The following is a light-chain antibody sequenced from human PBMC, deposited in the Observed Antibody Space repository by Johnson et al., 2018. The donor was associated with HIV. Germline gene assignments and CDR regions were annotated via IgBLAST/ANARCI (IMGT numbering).Light chain of an antibody. CDR3: GTWDSSLSAYV. J-gene: IGLJ1*01. CDR1: SSNIGNNY. Sequence: QLVLTQPPSVSAAPGQKVTISCSGSSSNIGNNYVSWYQQLPGTAPKLLIYDSYKRPSGIPDRFSGSKSGTSATLGITGLQTGDEADYYWGTWDSSLSAYVFGTVTKVTVL. V-gene: IGLV1-51*01. CDR2: DSY.